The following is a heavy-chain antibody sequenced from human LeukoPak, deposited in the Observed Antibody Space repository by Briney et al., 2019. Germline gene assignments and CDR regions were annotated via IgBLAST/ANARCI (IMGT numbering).Heavy chain of an antibody. V-gene: IGHV3-9*01. D-gene: IGHD1-26*01. CDR1: GFTFDDYA. CDR2: ISWNSGSM. Sequence: GGSLRLSCAASGFTFDDYAMHWVRQAPGKGLEWVSGISWNSGSMDYADSVKGRFTISRDNAKNSLYLQMNSLRAEDTAVYYCARVGATKGGFDYWGQGTLVTVSS. CDR3: ARVGATKGGFDY. J-gene: IGHJ4*02.